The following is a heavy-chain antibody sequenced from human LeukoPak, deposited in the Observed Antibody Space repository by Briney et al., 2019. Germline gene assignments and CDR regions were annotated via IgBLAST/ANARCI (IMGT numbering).Heavy chain of an antibody. D-gene: IGHD6-19*01. Sequence: GESLRLSCAASGFTFSSYAMTWVRQAPGKGLEWVSSISGSGYGTYYADSMKGRFTISRDNSKNTVYLQMNSLRADDTAIYFCAKESGYSSAWLNYWGQGTLVTVS. CDR2: ISGSGYGT. J-gene: IGHJ4*02. V-gene: IGHV3-23*01. CDR3: AKESGYSSAWLNY. CDR1: GFTFSSYA.